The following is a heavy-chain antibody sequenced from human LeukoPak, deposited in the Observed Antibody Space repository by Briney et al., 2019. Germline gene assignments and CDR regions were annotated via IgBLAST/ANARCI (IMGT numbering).Heavy chain of an antibody. V-gene: IGHV1-69*13. J-gene: IGHJ3*02. CDR1: GGTFSSYA. CDR3: ASRIMGATPAFDI. D-gene: IGHD1-26*01. Sequence: SVKVSCKASGGTFSSYAISWVRQAPGQGLEWMGGIIPIFGTANYAQKFQGRVTITADESTSTAYKELSSLRSEDTAVYYCASRIMGATPAFDIWGQGTMVTVS. CDR2: IIPIFGTA.